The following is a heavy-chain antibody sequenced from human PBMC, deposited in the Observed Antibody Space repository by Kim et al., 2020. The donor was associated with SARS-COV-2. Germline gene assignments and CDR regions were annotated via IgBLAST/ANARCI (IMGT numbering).Heavy chain of an antibody. V-gene: IGHV3-21*01. J-gene: IGHJ3*02. CDR3: ARGAAADAFDI. D-gene: IGHD6-13*01. CDR2: YI. Sequence: YISYADSIKGRFTISRDNAKNSLYLQMNSLRAEDTAVYYCARGAAADAFDIWGQGTVVTVSS.